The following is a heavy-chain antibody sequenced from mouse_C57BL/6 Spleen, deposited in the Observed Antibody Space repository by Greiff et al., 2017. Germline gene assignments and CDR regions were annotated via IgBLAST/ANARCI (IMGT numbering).Heavy chain of an antibody. CDR1: GYSFTGYY. CDR3: ARIDDYPYAMDY. CDR2: INPSTGGT. J-gene: IGHJ4*01. Sequence: VQLQQSGPELVKPGASVKISCKASGYSFTGYYMNWVKQSPEKSLEWIGEINPSTGGTTYNQKFKAKATLTVDKSSSTAYMQLKSLTSEDSAVYYCARIDDYPYAMDYWGQGTSVTVSS. V-gene: IGHV1-42*01. D-gene: IGHD2-4*01.